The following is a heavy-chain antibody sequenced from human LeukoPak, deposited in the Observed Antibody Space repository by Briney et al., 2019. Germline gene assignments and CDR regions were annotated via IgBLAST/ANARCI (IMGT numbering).Heavy chain of an antibody. Sequence: SETLSLTCAVYGGSFSGCYWSWIRQPPGKGLEWIGEINHSGSTNYNPSLKSRVTISVDTSKNQFSLKLSSVTAADTAVYYCARGKPAGKSFDYWGQGTLVTVSS. CDR2: INHSGST. V-gene: IGHV4-34*01. D-gene: IGHD2-2*01. CDR3: ARGKPAGKSFDY. J-gene: IGHJ4*02. CDR1: GGSFSGCY.